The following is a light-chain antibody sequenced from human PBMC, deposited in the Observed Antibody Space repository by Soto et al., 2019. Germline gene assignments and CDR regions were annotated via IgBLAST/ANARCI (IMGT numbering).Light chain of an antibody. Sequence: QSVLTQPPSASGTPGQRVTISCSGSSSNIGSNYVYWYQQLPGTAPKLLIYRNNQRPSGVPDRFSGSKSGTSASLAISGLRSEDEADYSCAAWDESLSGFYVFGPGTKLTVL. V-gene: IGLV1-47*01. CDR2: RNN. CDR3: AAWDESLSGFYV. CDR1: SSNIGSNY. J-gene: IGLJ1*01.